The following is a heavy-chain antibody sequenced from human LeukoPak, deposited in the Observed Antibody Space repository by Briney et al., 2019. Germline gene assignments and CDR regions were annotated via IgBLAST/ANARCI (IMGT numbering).Heavy chain of an antibody. CDR3: ARDSSPYCGDDCYFDAFDL. CDR1: EFTFGSYW. CDR2: INRDGSKN. J-gene: IGHJ3*01. Sequence: GGSLRLSCAASEFTFGSYWMTWVRQAPGKGLEWVANINRDGSKNHFVDSVKCRFTISRDNAKNFLYLQMNSLRAEDTAVYFCARDSSPYCGDDCYFDAFDLWGQGTMVTVSS. V-gene: IGHV3-7*03. D-gene: IGHD2-21*02.